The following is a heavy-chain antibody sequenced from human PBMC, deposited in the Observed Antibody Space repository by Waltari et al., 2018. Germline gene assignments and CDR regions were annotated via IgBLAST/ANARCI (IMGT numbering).Heavy chain of an antibody. CDR2: INHSGST. V-gene: IGHV4-34*01. CDR3: ARSRIRGAEYFQH. Sequence: QVQLQQWGAGLLKPSETLSLTCAVYGGSFSGYYWSWIRQPPGKGLEWIGEINHSGSTNYNPSLKSRVTISVDTSKNQFSLKLSSVTAADTAVYYCARSRIRGAEYFQHWGQGTLVTVSS. J-gene: IGHJ1*01. CDR1: GGSFSGYY. D-gene: IGHD3-10*01.